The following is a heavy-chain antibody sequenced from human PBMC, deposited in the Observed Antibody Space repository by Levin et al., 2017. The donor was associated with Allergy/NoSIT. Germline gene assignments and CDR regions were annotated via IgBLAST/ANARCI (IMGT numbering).Heavy chain of an antibody. CDR2: IRPIFGTA. D-gene: IGHD2-2*01. V-gene: IGHV1-69*13. CDR3: TMEANIVVLPAAGDSFDI. Sequence: SVKVSCKASGGTFSSNALNWVRQAPGQGLEWMGGIRPIFGTADYAQKFQGRVSITADESTATAYLALSSLRSEDTALYFCTMEANIVVLPAAGDSFDIWGQGTLVTVSS. J-gene: IGHJ3*02. CDR1: GGTFSSNA.